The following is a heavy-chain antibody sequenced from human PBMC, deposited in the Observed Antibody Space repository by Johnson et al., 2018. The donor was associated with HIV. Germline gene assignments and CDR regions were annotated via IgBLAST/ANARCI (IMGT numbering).Heavy chain of an antibody. Sequence: VQLVESGGGLVKPGGSLRLSCAASGFTFDDYAMNWVRQAPGKGLEWVSGINWNSGSIAYADSVKGRFRLSRDNAKNSLYLQMNSLRAEDTALYYCARRRRYGDYFADAFDIWGQGTMVTVSS. V-gene: IGHV3-9*01. CDR1: GFTFDDYA. J-gene: IGHJ3*02. D-gene: IGHD4-17*01. CDR2: INWNSGSI. CDR3: ARRRRYGDYFADAFDI.